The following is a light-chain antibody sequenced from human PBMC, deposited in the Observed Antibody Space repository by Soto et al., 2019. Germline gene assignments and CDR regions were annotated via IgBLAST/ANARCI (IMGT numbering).Light chain of an antibody. CDR2: GAS. V-gene: IGKV3-20*01. J-gene: IGKJ1*01. CDR1: QSVSSSY. Sequence: EIVLTQSPGTLSLSPGERATLSCRASQSVSSSYLAWYQQKPGQAPRLLIYGASSRATGIPDRFSGSGSGTGFTLNISRLESEDFAVYYCQQYGSSPGTFGQGTKVDIK. CDR3: QQYGSSPGT.